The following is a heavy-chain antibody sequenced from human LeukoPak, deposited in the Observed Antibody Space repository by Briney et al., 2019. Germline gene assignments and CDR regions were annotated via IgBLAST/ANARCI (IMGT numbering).Heavy chain of an antibody. Sequence: GASVKVSCKASGYTFTSYYMHWVRQAPGQGLEWMGIINPSGGSTSYAQKFQGRVTMTRDTSISTAYMELSRLRSDDTAVYYCAREPFLYSYGSGFDYWGQGTLVTVSS. D-gene: IGHD5-18*01. J-gene: IGHJ4*02. V-gene: IGHV1-46*01. CDR3: AREPFLYSYGSGFDY. CDR2: INPSGGST. CDR1: GYTFTSYY.